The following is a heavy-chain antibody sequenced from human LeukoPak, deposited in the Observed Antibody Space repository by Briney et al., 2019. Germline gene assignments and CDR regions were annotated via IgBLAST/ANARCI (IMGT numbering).Heavy chain of an antibody. D-gene: IGHD3-10*01. V-gene: IGHV3-23*01. CDR3: AKLMSQPALLFFDQ. Sequence: GGSLRLSCAASGFTFSTYAMSWVRQAPGKGLEWVATGSGSGLYTYYADSVRGRFTISRDNSKDTFYLQMNSLRAEDTAVYYCAKLMSQPALLFFDQWGQGTLVTVSS. J-gene: IGHJ4*02. CDR2: GSGSGLYT. CDR1: GFTFSTYA.